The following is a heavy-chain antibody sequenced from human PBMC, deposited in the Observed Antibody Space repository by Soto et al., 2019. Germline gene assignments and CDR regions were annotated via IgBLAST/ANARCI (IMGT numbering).Heavy chain of an antibody. V-gene: IGHV3-23*01. CDR1: GFTFSTYA. Sequence: PVGSLRLSCAGSGFTFSTYAMSWVRQAPGKGLEWVSAIVPSGGSTYYADSVKGRFTISRDNSKNTLYLQMNSLRAEDTAIYYCAKEYDFWSGYFVGIDYWGRGMLVTVSS. CDR3: AKEYDFWSGYFVGIDY. D-gene: IGHD3-3*01. J-gene: IGHJ4*02. CDR2: IVPSGGST.